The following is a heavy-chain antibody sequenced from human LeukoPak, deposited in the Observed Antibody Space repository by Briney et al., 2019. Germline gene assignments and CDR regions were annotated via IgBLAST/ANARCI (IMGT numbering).Heavy chain of an antibody. Sequence: PGGSLRLSCAASGFTFSSYSMNWVRQAPGKGLEWVSSISSSSSYIYYADSVKGRFTISGDNAKNSLYLQMNSLRAEDTAVYYCARVSQRVHYPFDYWGQGTLVTVSS. J-gene: IGHJ4*02. CDR3: ARVSQRVHYPFDY. CDR2: ISSSSSYI. D-gene: IGHD3-10*01. V-gene: IGHV3-21*01. CDR1: GFTFSSYS.